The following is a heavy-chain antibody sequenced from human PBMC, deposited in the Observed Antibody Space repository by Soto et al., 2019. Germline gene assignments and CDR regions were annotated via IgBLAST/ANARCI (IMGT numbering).Heavy chain of an antibody. CDR2: INAGNGNT. CDR3: ASRGYSGYGLPLFDY. J-gene: IGHJ4*02. CDR1: GYTFTSYA. Sequence: GASVKVSCKASGYTFTSYAMHWVRQEHEQRLEWMGWINAGNGNTKYSQKFQGRVTITRDTSASTAYMELSSLRSEDTAVYYCASRGYSGYGLPLFDYWGQGTLVTVSS. V-gene: IGHV1-3*01. D-gene: IGHD5-12*01.